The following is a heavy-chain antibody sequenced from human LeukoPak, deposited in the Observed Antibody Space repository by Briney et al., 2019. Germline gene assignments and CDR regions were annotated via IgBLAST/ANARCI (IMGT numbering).Heavy chain of an antibody. J-gene: IGHJ6*03. Sequence: PGGSLRLSCAASGFTFSSYWMSWVRQAPGKGLEWVANIKQDGSEKYYVDSVKGRFTISRDNAKNSLYLQMNSLRAEDTAVYYCAGDNLLRLYYYYMDVWGKGTTVTVSS. V-gene: IGHV3-7*01. CDR1: GFTFSSYW. CDR2: IKQDGSEK. CDR3: AGDNLLRLYYYYMDV. D-gene: IGHD2-15*01.